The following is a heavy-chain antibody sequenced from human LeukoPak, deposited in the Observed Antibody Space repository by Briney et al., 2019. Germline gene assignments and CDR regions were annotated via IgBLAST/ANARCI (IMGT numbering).Heavy chain of an antibody. V-gene: IGHV1-69*05. D-gene: IGHD3-10*01. J-gene: IGHJ3*01. Sequence: SVKVSCKASGGTFSSYAISWVRQAPGQGLEWMGGIIPIFGTANYAQKFQGRVTITRNTSISTAYMELSSLRSEDTAVYYCASVLWFGEFFVWGQGTMVTVSS. CDR2: IIPIFGTA. CDR1: GGTFSSYA. CDR3: ASVLWFGEFFV.